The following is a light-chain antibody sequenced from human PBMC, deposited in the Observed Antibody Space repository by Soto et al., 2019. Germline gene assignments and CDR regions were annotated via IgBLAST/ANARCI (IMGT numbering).Light chain of an antibody. V-gene: IGKV3-15*01. CDR1: QSVSSN. CDR3: QQYNNWYT. J-gene: IGKJ2*01. Sequence: EIVMTQSPATLSVSPGERATLSCRAGQSVSSNLAWYQQKPGQAPRLLIYGTSTRATGIPARFRGSGSGTEFTLTISSLQSEDFAVYYCQQYNNWYTFGQGTKLEIK. CDR2: GTS.